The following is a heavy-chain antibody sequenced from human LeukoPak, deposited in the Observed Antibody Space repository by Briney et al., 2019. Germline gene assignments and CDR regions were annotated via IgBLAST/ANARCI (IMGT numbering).Heavy chain of an antibody. D-gene: IGHD2-21*02. Sequence: ASVKVSCKASGYTFTSYGISWVRQAPGQGLEWMGWISAYNGNTNYARKLQGRVTMTTDTSTSTAYMELRSLRSDDTAVYYCARIPLVVTAISTLDYWGQGTLVTVSS. J-gene: IGHJ4*02. CDR2: ISAYNGNT. CDR1: GYTFTSYG. V-gene: IGHV1-18*01. CDR3: ARIPLVVTAISTLDY.